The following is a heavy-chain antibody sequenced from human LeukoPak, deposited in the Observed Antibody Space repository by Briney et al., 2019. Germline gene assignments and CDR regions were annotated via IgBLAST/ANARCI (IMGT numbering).Heavy chain of an antibody. Sequence: GGSLRLSCAASGFTFSGYAMSWVRQAPGKGLEWVSAISGSGGSTYYADSVKGRFTISRDNSKNTLYLQMNSLRAEDTAVYYCAKDKARGYSYGYFDYWGQGTLVTVSS. J-gene: IGHJ4*02. D-gene: IGHD5-18*01. V-gene: IGHV3-23*01. CDR1: GFTFSGYA. CDR3: AKDKARGYSYGYFDY. CDR2: ISGSGGST.